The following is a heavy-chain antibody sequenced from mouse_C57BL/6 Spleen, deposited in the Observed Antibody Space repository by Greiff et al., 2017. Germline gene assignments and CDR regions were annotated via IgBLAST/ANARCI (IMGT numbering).Heavy chain of an antibody. CDR1: GFTFSDAW. CDR3: TRRWGSFAY. J-gene: IGHJ3*01. Sequence: EVKVEESGGGLVQPGGSMKLSCAASGFTFSDAWMDWVRQSPEKGLEWVAEIRNNANNHATYYAESVKGRFTISRDDSKSSVYLQMNSLRAEDTGIYYCTRRWGSFAYWGQGTLVTVSA. D-gene: IGHD1-1*02. CDR2: IRNNANNHAT. V-gene: IGHV6-6*01.